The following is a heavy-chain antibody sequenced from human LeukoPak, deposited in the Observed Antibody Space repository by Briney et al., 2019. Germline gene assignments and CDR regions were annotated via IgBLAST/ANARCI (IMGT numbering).Heavy chain of an antibody. Sequence: GGSLRLSCAASGFTFSDYYMSWIRQAPGKGLEWVSYISSSGSTIYYADSVKGRFTISRDNAKNSVYLQMNSLRAEDTAVYFCARMHCDGGTCYSGFDYWGQGTLVTVSS. CDR1: GFTFSDYY. CDR3: ARMHCDGGTCYSGFDY. J-gene: IGHJ4*02. V-gene: IGHV3-11*04. D-gene: IGHD2-15*01. CDR2: ISSSGSTI.